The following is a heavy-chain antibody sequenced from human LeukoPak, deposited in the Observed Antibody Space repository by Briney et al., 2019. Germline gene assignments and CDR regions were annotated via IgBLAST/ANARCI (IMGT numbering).Heavy chain of an antibody. D-gene: IGHD5-18*01. CDR3: ARMRSPPTTWIQLWFDY. Sequence: ASVKVSCKASGYTFTGYYMHWVRQAPGQGLEWMGWINPNSGGTNYAQKFQGRVTMTRDTSISTAYMELSRLRSDDTAVYYCARMRSPPTTWIQLWFDYWGQGTLVTVSS. CDR1: GYTFTGYY. V-gene: IGHV1-2*02. CDR2: INPNSGGT. J-gene: IGHJ5*01.